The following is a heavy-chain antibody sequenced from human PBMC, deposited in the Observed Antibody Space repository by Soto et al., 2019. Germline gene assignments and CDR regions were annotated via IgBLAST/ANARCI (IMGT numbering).Heavy chain of an antibody. J-gene: IGHJ6*02. D-gene: IGHD2-15*01. CDR2: IFPDDSDT. Sequence: PGESLKISCKGSGYSFTTSWIGWVRQMPGKGLEWIGIIFPDDSDTRYSPSFQGHVTISVDKSISTAYLQWSGLKASDTAMYYCASGIYGGSYYYYGMDVWGQGTTVTVSS. CDR3: ASGIYGGSYYYYGMDV. V-gene: IGHV5-51*01. CDR1: GYSFTTSW.